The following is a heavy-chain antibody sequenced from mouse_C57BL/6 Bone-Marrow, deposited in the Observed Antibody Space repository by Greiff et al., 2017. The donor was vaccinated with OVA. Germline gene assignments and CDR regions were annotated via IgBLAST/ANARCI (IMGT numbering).Heavy chain of an antibody. J-gene: IGHJ3*01. CDR2: ISSGSSTI. CDR3: ASPYDYDVGAWFAY. CDR1: GFTFSDYG. Sequence: EVKVVESGGGLVKPGGSLKLSCAASGFTFSDYGMHWVRQAPEKGLEWVAYISSGSSTIYYADTVKGRFTIPRDNAKNTLFLQMTSLRSEDTSMYYCASPYDYDVGAWFAYWGQGTLVTVSA. V-gene: IGHV5-17*01. D-gene: IGHD2-4*01.